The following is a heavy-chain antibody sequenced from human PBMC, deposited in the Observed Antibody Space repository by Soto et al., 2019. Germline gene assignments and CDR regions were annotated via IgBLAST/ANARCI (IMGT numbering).Heavy chain of an antibody. Sequence: QVQLVESGGGVVQPGRSLRLSCAASGFTFSTYGMHWVRQAPGKGLEWVAVISSDGSKKYYVNSVKGRFTISRDNSKNTVHLEMNSLRAEDTAVYYCARGRSGYRTLFDPWGQGTLVTVSS. D-gene: IGHD3-3*01. CDR1: GFTFSTYG. J-gene: IGHJ5*02. V-gene: IGHV3-30*03. CDR3: ARGRSGYRTLFDP. CDR2: ISSDGSKK.